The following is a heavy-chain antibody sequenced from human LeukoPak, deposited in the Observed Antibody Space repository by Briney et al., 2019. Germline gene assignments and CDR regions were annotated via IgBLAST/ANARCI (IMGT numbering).Heavy chain of an antibody. V-gene: IGHV3-74*01. CDR3: ARGWQLLYFDY. CDR2: INSDGSST. D-gene: IGHD2-15*01. J-gene: IGHJ4*02. Sequence: RPGGSLRLSCAASGFTFSSYWMHWVRQAPGKGLVWVSRINSDGSSTSYADSVKGRFTISRDNAKNTLYLQMNSLRAEDTAVYYCARGWQLLYFDYWGQGTLVTVSS. CDR1: GFTFSSYW.